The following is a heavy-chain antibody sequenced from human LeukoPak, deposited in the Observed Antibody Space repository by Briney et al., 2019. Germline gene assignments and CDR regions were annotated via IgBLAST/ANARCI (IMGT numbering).Heavy chain of an antibody. J-gene: IGHJ3*02. CDR3: ARGLADIVVVVAAIGHAFEI. Sequence: GGSLRLSCAASGFTFDDYGMSWVRQAPGKGLERVSGINWNGGSTGYADSVKGRFTISRDNAKNSLYLQMNGLRAEDPALYYCARGLADIVVVVAAIGHAFEIWGQGTVVTVSS. CDR1: GFTFDDYG. CDR2: INWNGGST. D-gene: IGHD2-15*01. V-gene: IGHV3-20*04.